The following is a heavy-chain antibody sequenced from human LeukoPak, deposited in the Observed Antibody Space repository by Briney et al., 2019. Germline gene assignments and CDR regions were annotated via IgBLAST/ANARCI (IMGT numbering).Heavy chain of an antibody. V-gene: IGHV1-18*01. D-gene: IGHD2-2*01. J-gene: IGHJ3*02. CDR3: AARGGYCSSTSCLYAFDI. CDR1: GYTFTSYG. Sequence: ASVKVSCKASGYTFTSYGISWVRQAPGQGLEWMGWISAYNGNTNYAQKLQGRVTMTTDTSTSTAYMELRSLRSDDTAVYYCAARGGYCSSTSCLYAFDIWGQGTMVTVSS. CDR2: ISAYNGNT.